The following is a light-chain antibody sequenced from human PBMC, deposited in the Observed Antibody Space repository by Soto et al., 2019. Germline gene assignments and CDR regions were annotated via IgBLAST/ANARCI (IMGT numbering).Light chain of an antibody. J-gene: IGKJ1*01. V-gene: IGKV4-1*01. CDR3: MQSLQSPT. CDR1: QRVLYSSNNKNY. CDR2: WAS. Sequence: GATGTINCKPRQRVLYSSNNKNYLAWYQQKPGRPPKLLIYWASTRESGVPDRFSGSGSGTDFTLHISRVCGHDVPAYSCMQSLQSPTFLQGTKVDI.